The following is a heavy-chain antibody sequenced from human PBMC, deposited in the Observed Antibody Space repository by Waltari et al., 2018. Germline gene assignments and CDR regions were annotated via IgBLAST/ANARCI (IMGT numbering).Heavy chain of an antibody. V-gene: IGHV3-7*01. CDR1: VFPFSSYW. J-gene: IGHJ4*02. D-gene: IGHD5-12*01. CDR3: ARAVDVADY. CDR2: IKQDGSAK. Sequence: EIQVVESGGGLVQPGGSLRLSCAASVFPFSSYWMSWVRQAPGKGLEWVANIKQDGSAKFYLDSVKGRFTISRDNAKNTLYLQMNSLRAEDTALYYCARAVDVADYWGQGTLVTVSS.